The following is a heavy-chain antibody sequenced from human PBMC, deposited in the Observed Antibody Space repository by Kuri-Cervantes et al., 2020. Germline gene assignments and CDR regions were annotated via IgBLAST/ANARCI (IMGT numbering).Heavy chain of an antibody. Sequence: GESLKISCAASGFTFSSFWMHWVRQAPGKGLVWVSRINSDGSTTNYADSVKGRFTITRDNAKNTMYLQMNSLRAEDTAVYYCARGRWELLRGMDVWGQGTTVTVSS. CDR1: GFTFSSFW. D-gene: IGHD1-26*01. CDR2: INSDGSTT. CDR3: ARGRWELLRGMDV. V-gene: IGHV3-74*01. J-gene: IGHJ6*02.